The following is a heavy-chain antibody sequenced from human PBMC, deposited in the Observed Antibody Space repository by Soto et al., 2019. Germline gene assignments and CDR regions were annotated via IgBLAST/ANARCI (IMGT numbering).Heavy chain of an antibody. V-gene: IGHV4-34*01. J-gene: IGHJ4*02. D-gene: IGHD1-26*01. CDR3: TRGLLRGSSYSGGWYYFDS. CDR1: GGSFSGYI. Sequence: QVQLQQWGAGLLKPSETLSLNCDVNGGSFSGYIWTWIRQTPGKGLQWIGQINHSGSAVYNPSLRDRVTILAMSNNQFSRELSSVAAADTAVYYCTRGLLRGSSYSGGWYYFDSWGQGTMVTVSS. CDR2: INHSGSA.